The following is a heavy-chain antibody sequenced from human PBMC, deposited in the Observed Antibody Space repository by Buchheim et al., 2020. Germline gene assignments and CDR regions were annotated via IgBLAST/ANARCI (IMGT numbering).Heavy chain of an antibody. Sequence: EVQLVESGGGLVQPGGSLRLSCAASGFTFSSYWMSWVRQAPGKGLEWVANIKQDGSEKYYVDSVKGRFTISRDNAKNSLYLQMNSLRAEDTAVYYCARGGLPYYDFWSGYYPVTGYYYYYGMDVWGQGTT. V-gene: IGHV3-7*01. J-gene: IGHJ6*02. CDR1: GFTFSSYW. CDR2: IKQDGSEK. D-gene: IGHD3-3*01. CDR3: ARGGLPYYDFWSGYYPVTGYYYYYGMDV.